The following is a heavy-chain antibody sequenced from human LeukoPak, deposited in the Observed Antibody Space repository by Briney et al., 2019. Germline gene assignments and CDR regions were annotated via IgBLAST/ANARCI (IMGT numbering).Heavy chain of an antibody. CDR2: IYNSEST. V-gene: IGHV4-59*08. CDR3: ARGGEGDGYNAIDY. J-gene: IGHJ4*02. D-gene: IGHD5-24*01. CDR1: GGSISSFY. Sequence: PSETLSLTCTVSGGSISSFYWSWIRQPPGKGLEWIGYIYNSESTNYNPSLKSGVTISVDTSKNQFSLMLTSVTASDTAMYYCARGGEGDGYNAIDYWGQGTLVTVSS.